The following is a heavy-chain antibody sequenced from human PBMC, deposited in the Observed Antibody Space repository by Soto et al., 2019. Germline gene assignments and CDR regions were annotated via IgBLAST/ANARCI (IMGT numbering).Heavy chain of an antibody. CDR3: AKRMTPRGNYYYYYMDV. Sequence: SXTLSLTCTVSGGSISSYYCNWIVQPPGKGLEWIGYIYYSGSTNYNPSLKSRVTISVDTSKNQFSLKVSSVTAAETAVYYCAKRMTPRGNYYYYYMDVWGKGTTVTVSS. J-gene: IGHJ6*03. CDR1: GGSISSYY. V-gene: IGHV4-59*01. CDR2: IYYSGST. D-gene: IGHD3-16*01.